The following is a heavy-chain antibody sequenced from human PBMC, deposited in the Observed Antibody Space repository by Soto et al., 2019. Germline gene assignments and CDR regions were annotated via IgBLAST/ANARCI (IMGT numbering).Heavy chain of an antibody. CDR3: AKARQGYCSGGSCSNDAFDI. D-gene: IGHD2-15*01. CDR1: GYTFTGYY. Sequence: ASVKVSCKASGYTFTGYYMHWVRLAPGQGLEWMGWINPNSGGTNYAQKFQGWVTMTRDTSISTAYMELSRLRSDDTAVYYCAKARQGYCSGGSCSNDAFDIWGQGTMVTVSS. J-gene: IGHJ3*02. V-gene: IGHV1-2*04. CDR2: INPNSGGT.